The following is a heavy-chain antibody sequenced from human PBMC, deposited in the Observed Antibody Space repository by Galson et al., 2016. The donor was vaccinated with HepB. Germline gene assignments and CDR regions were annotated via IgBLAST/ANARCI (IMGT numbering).Heavy chain of an antibody. D-gene: IGHD5-12*01. CDR2: ISPYNGDT. V-gene: IGHV1-18*01. CDR3: AGGYSAYEPFEY. J-gene: IGHJ4*02. Sequence: SVKVSCKASGYTFTTYGISWVRQAPGQGLEWMGWISPYNGDTNYAQKFQGRVTMTTDTSTSTAYMELRSLRSDDTAVYSCAGGYSAYEPFEYWGQGTLVTVSS. CDR1: GYTFTTYG.